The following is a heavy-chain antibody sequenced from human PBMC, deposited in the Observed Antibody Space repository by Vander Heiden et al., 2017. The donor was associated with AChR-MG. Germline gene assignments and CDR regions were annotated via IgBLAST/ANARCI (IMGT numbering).Heavy chain of an antibody. CDR2: IIPIFGTA. J-gene: IGHJ6*02. D-gene: IGHD3-3*01. V-gene: IGHV1-69*06. CDR3: ARAVLRFLDYYGMDV. Sequence: QVQLVQSGAAVKKPGSSVKVSCMASGGTFRSYAISWVRQAPGQGLEWMGGIIPIFGTANYAQKFQGRVTITADKSTSTAYMELSSLRSEDTAVYYCARAVLRFLDYYGMDVWGQGTTVTVSS. CDR1: GGTFRSYA.